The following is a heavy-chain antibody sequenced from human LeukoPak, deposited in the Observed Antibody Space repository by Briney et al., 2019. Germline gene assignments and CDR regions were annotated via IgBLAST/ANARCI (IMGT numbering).Heavy chain of an antibody. CDR3: ARDRADFWSAYYRPWGPNASNYGMDV. D-gene: IGHD3-3*01. V-gene: IGHV4-30-4*01. CDR1: GGSISSGDYY. Sequence: PSETLSLTCTVSGGSISSGDYYWSWVRQPPGKGLGWIGYIYYSGSTYYNPSCRGRVTISVGTSKHHFSLNLTSVTPADTAVYYCARDRADFWSAYYRPWGPNASNYGMDVWGQGTTVTVSS. CDR2: IYYSGST. J-gene: IGHJ6*02.